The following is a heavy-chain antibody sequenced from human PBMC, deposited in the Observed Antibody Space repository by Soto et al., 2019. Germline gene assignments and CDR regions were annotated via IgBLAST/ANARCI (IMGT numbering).Heavy chain of an antibody. CDR1: GGSISSGGYY. D-gene: IGHD2-2*01. V-gene: IGHV4-31*03. CDR2: IYYSGST. J-gene: IGHJ3*02. Sequence: QVQLQESGPGLVKPSQTLSLTCTVSGGSISSGGYYRSWIRQHPGKGLEWIGYIYYSGSTYYNPSLKSRVTISVDTSKNQFSLKLSSVTAADTAVYYCARSYCSSTSCKGDAFDIWGQGTMVTVSS. CDR3: ARSYCSSTSCKGDAFDI.